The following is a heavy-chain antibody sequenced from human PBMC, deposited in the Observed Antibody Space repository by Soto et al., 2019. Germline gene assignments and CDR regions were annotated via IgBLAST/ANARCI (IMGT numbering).Heavy chain of an antibody. CDR3: ARKRPRYCSSTSCYSPNWFDP. Sequence: SETLSLTCAVYGGSFSGYYWSLIRQPPGKGLEWIGEINHSGSTNYNPSLKSRVTISVDTSKNQFSLKLSSVTAADTAVYYCARKRPRYCSSTSCYSPNWFDPWGQGTLVTVSS. J-gene: IGHJ5*02. V-gene: IGHV4-34*01. CDR1: GGSFSGYY. CDR2: INHSGST. D-gene: IGHD2-2*01.